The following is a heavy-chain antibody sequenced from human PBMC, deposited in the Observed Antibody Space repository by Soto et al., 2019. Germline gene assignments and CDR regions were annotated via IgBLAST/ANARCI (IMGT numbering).Heavy chain of an antibody. CDR1: GYTFTGYY. CDR3: ARDMDSGSYYGMDV. J-gene: IGHJ6*02. V-gene: IGHV1-2*04. Sequence: ASVKVSCKASGYTFTGYYMHWVRQAPGQGLEWMGWINPNSGGTNYAQKFQGWVTMTRDTSISTAYMELSRLRSDDTAVYYCARDMDSGSYYGMDVWGQGTTVTVSS. D-gene: IGHD1-26*01. CDR2: INPNSGGT.